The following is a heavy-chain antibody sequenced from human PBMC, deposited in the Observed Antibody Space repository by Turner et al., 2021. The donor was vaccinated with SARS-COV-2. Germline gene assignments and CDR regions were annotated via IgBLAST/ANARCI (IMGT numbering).Heavy chain of an antibody. CDR1: GSTFSTTW. J-gene: IGHJ6*03. CDR3: ATANKFYDYMDV. Sequence: EVQLLVSGGGLVEPGVSLRVSCAASGSTFSTTWMTWVRQAPGKGLEWVGRIKSKIDGGTVDYAAPVKGRFTISRDDSEDTLYMQMNSLKTEDTAVYYCATANKFYDYMDVWGEGATVTVSS. CDR2: IKSKIDGGTV. V-gene: IGHV3-15*01.